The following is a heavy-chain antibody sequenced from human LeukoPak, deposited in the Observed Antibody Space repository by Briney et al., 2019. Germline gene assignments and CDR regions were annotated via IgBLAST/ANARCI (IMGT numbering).Heavy chain of an antibody. D-gene: IGHD2/OR15-2a*01. J-gene: IGHJ6*03. CDR3: AKNKGQLVPNYCMNV. CDR1: GFSLSTFA. V-gene: IGHV3-23*01. CDR2: LSSSGSRT. Sequence: PGGSLRLSCKASGFSLSTFAMSWVRRAPGKGLELVSTLSSSGSRTYYAESVKGRFTVSRDTSMNTVFLQMNSLRGDDTAIYYCAKNKGQLVPNYCMNVWGKGTTVTVS.